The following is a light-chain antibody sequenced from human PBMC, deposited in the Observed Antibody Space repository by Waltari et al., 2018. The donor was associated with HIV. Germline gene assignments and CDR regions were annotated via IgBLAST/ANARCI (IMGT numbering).Light chain of an antibody. CDR2: DNN. Sequence: QSVLTQPPSVSAAPGQKVTISCSGSSSNIGNNYVSWYQQLPGTAPKLLISDNNKRPSGIPDRFSGSKSGTSATLGITGLQTGDEADYYCGTWDSSLSALFGGGTKLTVL. J-gene: IGLJ2*01. CDR1: SSNIGNNY. CDR3: GTWDSSLSAL. V-gene: IGLV1-51*01.